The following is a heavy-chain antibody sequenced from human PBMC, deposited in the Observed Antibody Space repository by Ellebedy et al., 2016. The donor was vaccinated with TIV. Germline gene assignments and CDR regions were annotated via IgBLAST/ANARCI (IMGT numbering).Heavy chain of an antibody. D-gene: IGHD3-3*01. CDR2: IMPMFGTA. J-gene: IGHJ4*02. CDR1: GGTFSSYA. V-gene: IGHV1-69*13. Sequence: SVKVSCKASGGTFSSYAISWVRQAPGQGLEWMGGIMPMFGTANYAQKFQGRVTITADEYGSTAYMELSSLKSEDTALYYCARGGGYHIRYYFDYWGQGTLVTVSS. CDR3: ARGGGYHIRYYFDY.